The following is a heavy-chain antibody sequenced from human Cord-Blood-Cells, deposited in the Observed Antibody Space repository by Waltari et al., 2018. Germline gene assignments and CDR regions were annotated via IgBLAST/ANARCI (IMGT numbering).Heavy chain of an antibody. J-gene: IGHJ4*02. D-gene: IGHD3-3*01. V-gene: IGHV4-39*01. CDR2: IYYSGST. CDR1: GGSISSSSYY. CDR3: ARGNVLRFLEWLLPLDY. Sequence: QLQLQASCPGLVKPSDTLSLTCTVSGGSISSSSYYWGWIRQPPGKGLEWIGSIYYSGSTYYNPSLKSRVTISVDTSKNQFSLKLSSVTAADTAVYYCARGNVLRFLEWLLPLDYWGQGTLVTVSS.